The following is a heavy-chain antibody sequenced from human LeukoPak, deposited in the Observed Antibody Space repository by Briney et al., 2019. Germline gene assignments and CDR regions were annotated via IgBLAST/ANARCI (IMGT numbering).Heavy chain of an antibody. V-gene: IGHV4-34*01. J-gene: IGHJ3*02. CDR2: INRSGST. CDR1: GGSFSGYY. Sequence: SETLSLTCAVYGGSFSGYYWSWIRQPPGKGLEWIGEINRSGSTNYNPSLKSRVTISVDTSKNQFSLKLSSVTAADTAVYYCARRRGDHAFDIWGQGTMVTVSS. CDR3: ARRRGDHAFDI. D-gene: IGHD2-21*02.